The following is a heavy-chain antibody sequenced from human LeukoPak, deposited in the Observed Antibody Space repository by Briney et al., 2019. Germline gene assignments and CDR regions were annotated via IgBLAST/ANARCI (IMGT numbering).Heavy chain of an antibody. CDR1: GGTMSSYY. V-gene: IGHV4-59*01. CDR2: IYYSGST. CDR3: ARVLGYYYDSSGSPHPAFDI. D-gene: IGHD3-22*01. J-gene: IGHJ3*02. Sequence: SETLSLTCTVSGGTMSSYYWSWLRQPPGKGLEWIGYIYYSGSTNYNPSLKSRVTISVDTSKNQFSLKLSSVTAADTAVYYCARVLGYYYDSSGSPHPAFDIWGQGTMVTVSS.